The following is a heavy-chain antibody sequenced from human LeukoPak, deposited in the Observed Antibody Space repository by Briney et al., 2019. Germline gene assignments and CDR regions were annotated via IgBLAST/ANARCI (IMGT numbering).Heavy chain of an antibody. V-gene: IGHV3-21*01. CDR3: AKGSYDSSGTCFDY. D-gene: IGHD3-22*01. J-gene: IGHJ4*02. CDR2: ISSSGGYI. CDR1: GFTFSSYS. Sequence: GGSLRLSCAASGFTFSSYSMNWVRQAPGKGLEWVSSISSSGGYIYYADSLKGRFTISRDNAKNSLYLQMNSLRAEDTAVYYCAKGSYDSSGTCFDYWGQGTLVTVSS.